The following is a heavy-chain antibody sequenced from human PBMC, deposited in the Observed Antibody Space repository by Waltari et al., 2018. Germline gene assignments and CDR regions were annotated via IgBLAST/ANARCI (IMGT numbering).Heavy chain of an antibody. J-gene: IGHJ4*02. D-gene: IGHD3-16*02. V-gene: IGHV3-30*02. CDR1: GFTFSSYG. Sequence: QVQLVESGGGVVQPGGSLRLSCAASGFTFSSYGMHWVRQAPGKGREWVACIRYDGSNKYYADSVKGRFTSSRDNSKNTLYLQMNSLRAEDTAVYYCAKEGYDYIWGSYPTRWGQGTLVTVSS. CDR2: IRYDGSNK. CDR3: AKEGYDYIWGSYPTR.